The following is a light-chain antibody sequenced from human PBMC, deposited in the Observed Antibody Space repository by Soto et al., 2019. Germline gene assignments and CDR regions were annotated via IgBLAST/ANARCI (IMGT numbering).Light chain of an antibody. V-gene: IGLV2-8*01. J-gene: IGLJ1*01. CDR3: TSYAGSNKLVV. CDR2: EVN. CDR1: SNDVGAYNY. Sequence: QSALTQPPSASGSPGQSVTISCTGTSNDVGAYNYVSWYQQHPGKAPKLMIYEVNKRPSGVPDRFSGSKSVNTASLTVSGLQAEDEADYYCTSYAGSNKLVVFGTGTKLTVL.